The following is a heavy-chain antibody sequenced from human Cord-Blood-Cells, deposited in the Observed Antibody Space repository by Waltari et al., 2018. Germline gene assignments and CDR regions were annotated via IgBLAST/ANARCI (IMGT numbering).Heavy chain of an antibody. CDR2: FEPKDGET. CDR1: GYTLTELS. V-gene: IGHV1-24*01. CDR3: ARVSGYDYYYYGMDV. J-gene: IGHJ6*02. Sequence: QVQLVQSGAEVRKPGASVKVSCKVSGYTLTELSMHWVRRAPGKGLEWMGGFEPKDGETNYAQKMRGRVTMTEDTSTDTAYMELSSLRAEDTAVYYCARVSGYDYYYYGMDVWGQGTTVTVSS. D-gene: IGHD5-12*01.